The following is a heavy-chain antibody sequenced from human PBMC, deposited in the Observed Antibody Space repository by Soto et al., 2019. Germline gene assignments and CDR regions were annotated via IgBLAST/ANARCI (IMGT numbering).Heavy chain of an antibody. Sequence: SETLSLTCTVSGGSISSYYWSWIRQPPGKGLEWIGYIYYSGSTNYNLSLKSRVTISVDTSKNQFSLKLSSVTAADTAVYYCARERGVGATLAPDYFDYWGQGTLVTVSS. D-gene: IGHD1-26*01. CDR3: ARERGVGATLAPDYFDY. V-gene: IGHV4-59*01. CDR1: GGSISSYY. CDR2: IYYSGST. J-gene: IGHJ4*02.